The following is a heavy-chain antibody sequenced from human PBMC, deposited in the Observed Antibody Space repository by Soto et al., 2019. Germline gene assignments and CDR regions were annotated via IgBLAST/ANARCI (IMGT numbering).Heavy chain of an antibody. V-gene: IGHV1-18*01. D-gene: IGHD6-19*01. CDR3: AILISSAWYFDY. Sequence: VKVSCKASGYTFTSYGISWVRQAPGQGLEWMGWISAYNGNTNYAQKLQGRVTMTTDTSTSTAYMELRSLRSDDTAVYYCAILISSAWYFDYWGQGILVTVSS. J-gene: IGHJ4*02. CDR2: ISAYNGNT. CDR1: GYTFTSYG.